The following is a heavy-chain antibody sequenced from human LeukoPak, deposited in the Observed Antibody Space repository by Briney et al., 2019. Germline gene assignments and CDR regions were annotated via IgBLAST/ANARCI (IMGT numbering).Heavy chain of an antibody. V-gene: IGHV4-61*01. D-gene: IGHD3-9*01. CDR2: INHSGST. CDR1: GGSVSSGSYY. CDR3: ARTQVLRYFDWLPWNYYYGMDV. J-gene: IGHJ6*02. Sequence: SETLSLTCTVSGGSVSSGSYYWSWIRQPPGKGLEWIGEINHSGSTNYNPSLKSRVTISVDTSKNQFSLKLSSVTAADTAVYYCARTQVLRYFDWLPWNYYYGMDVWGQGTTVTVSS.